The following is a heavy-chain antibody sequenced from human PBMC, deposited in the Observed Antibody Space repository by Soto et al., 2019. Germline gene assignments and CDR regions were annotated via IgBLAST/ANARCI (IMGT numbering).Heavy chain of an antibody. V-gene: IGHV3-11*06. Sequence: PGGSLRLSCAASGFTFSDYYMSWIRQAPGKGLEWVSYISSSSSYTNYADSVKGRFTISRDNAKNSLNLQVNSLRAEDTAVYYCARELQIAVYCSSTSCPPVTPWFDPWGQGTLVTGS. CDR1: GFTFSDYY. CDR3: ARELQIAVYCSSTSCPPVTPWFDP. CDR2: ISSSSSYT. J-gene: IGHJ5*02. D-gene: IGHD2-2*01.